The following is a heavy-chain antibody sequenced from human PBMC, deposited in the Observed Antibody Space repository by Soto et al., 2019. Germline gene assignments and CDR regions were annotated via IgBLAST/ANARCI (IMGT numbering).Heavy chain of an antibody. V-gene: IGHV5-51*01. Sequence: GESLKISCTGSGYSFTNYWIGWVRQMPGKGLEWMGIIYPGDSNTRYSPSFQGQVTSSADKSISTAYLQWSSLKASDTAMYFCARQGYCSNTACYTVDYWGQGTLVTVSS. CDR3: ARQGYCSNTACYTVDY. CDR2: IYPGDSNT. CDR1: GYSFTNYW. D-gene: IGHD2-2*02. J-gene: IGHJ4*02.